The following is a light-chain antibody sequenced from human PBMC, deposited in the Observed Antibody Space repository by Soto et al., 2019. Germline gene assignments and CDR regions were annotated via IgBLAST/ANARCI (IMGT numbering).Light chain of an antibody. CDR3: QQSNSFPFT. J-gene: IGKJ2*01. V-gene: IGKV1-12*01. Sequence: DIQMTQSPSSVSESVGDRVTITCRASQGISNWLAWYQQKPGKAPNLLISGASNLQSGVPSRFSGSGSGTDFTLTISSLQPEDFATYYCQQSNSFPFTFGQGTRLDIK. CDR2: GAS. CDR1: QGISNW.